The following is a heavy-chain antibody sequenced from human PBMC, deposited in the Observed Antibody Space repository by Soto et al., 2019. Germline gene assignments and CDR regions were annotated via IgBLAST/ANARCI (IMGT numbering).Heavy chain of an antibody. D-gene: IGHD3-10*01. Sequence: ASVKVSCKASGYTFTSYAMHWVRQAPGQGLEWMGWINPNSGGTNYAQKFQGWVTMTRDTSISTAYMELSRLRSDDTAVYYCARAPDKDYYGSGSYWWFDPWGQGTLVTVSS. CDR2: INPNSGGT. V-gene: IGHV1-2*04. J-gene: IGHJ5*02. CDR3: ARAPDKDYYGSGSYWWFDP. CDR1: GYTFTSYA.